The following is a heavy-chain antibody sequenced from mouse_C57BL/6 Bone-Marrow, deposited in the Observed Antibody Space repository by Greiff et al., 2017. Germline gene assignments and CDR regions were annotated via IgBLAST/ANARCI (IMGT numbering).Heavy chain of an antibody. V-gene: IGHV5-9*01. J-gene: IGHJ1*03. D-gene: IGHD1-1*01. CDR3: SRQVTTVLATKYFDV. CDR1: GFTFSSYT. Sequence: EVKLMESGGGLVKPGGSLKLSCAASGFTFSSYTLSWVRQTPEKRLQWVAAISGGGGNTYYPDSVKGRFTISRDNDKNILYLQMSILRSADTALYYCSRQVTTVLATKYFDVWGTGTTVTVSA. CDR2: ISGGGGNT.